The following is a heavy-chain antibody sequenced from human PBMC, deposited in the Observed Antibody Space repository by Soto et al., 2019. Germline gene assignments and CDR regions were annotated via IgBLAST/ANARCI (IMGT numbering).Heavy chain of an antibody. V-gene: IGHV4-59*08. CDR1: GGSFSGSY. CDR2: IYYSGST. CDR3: ARHYLVGSTNKFYYGMDV. Sequence: PSETLSLTCAVYGGSFSGSYWSWIRQPPGKGPEWIGYIYYSGSTKYNPSLKSRVTISVDTSKNQLSLKLNSVTAADTAMYYRARHYLVGSTNKFYYGMDVWGQGTTVTVSS. J-gene: IGHJ6*02. D-gene: IGHD3-10*01.